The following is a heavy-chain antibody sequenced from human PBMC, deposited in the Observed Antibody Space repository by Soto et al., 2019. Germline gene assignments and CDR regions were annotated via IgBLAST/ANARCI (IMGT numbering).Heavy chain of an antibody. Sequence: SVKVSCKASGFTFTSSAVQWVRQARGQRLEWIGWIVVGSGNTNYAQKFQERVTITRDMSTSTAYMELSSLRSEDTAVYYCAAVDFWSGYPTMQYDYWGQGTLVTVSS. D-gene: IGHD3-3*01. CDR1: GFTFTSSA. J-gene: IGHJ4*02. CDR2: IVVGSGNT. V-gene: IGHV1-58*01. CDR3: AAVDFWSGYPTMQYDY.